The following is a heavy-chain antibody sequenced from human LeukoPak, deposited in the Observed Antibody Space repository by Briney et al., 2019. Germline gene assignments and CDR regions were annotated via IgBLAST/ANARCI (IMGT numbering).Heavy chain of an antibody. J-gene: IGHJ4*02. V-gene: IGHV1-2*02. D-gene: IGHD6-13*01. CDR3: ARDIISGSSWYGY. CDR2: INPNSGGT. CDR1: GYTFTGYY. Sequence: GASVKVSCKASGYTFTGYYMHWVRQAPGQGLERKGWINPNSGGTNYAQKFQGRVTMTRDTSISTAYMELSRLRSDDTAVYYCARDIISGSSWYGYWGQGTLVTVSS.